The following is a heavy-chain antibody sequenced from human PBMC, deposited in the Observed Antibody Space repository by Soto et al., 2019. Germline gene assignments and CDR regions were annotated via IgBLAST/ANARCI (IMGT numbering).Heavy chain of an antibody. Sequence: ETLSLTCTVSGGSISSSSYYWGWIRQPPGKGLEWIGSIYYSGSTYYNPSLKSRVTISVDTSKNQFSLKLSSVTAADTAVYYCARVSGIYYYGMDVWGQGTTVTVSS. CDR1: GGSISSSSYY. CDR3: ARVSGIYYYGMDV. D-gene: IGHD3-10*01. J-gene: IGHJ6*02. CDR2: IYYSGST. V-gene: IGHV4-39*01.